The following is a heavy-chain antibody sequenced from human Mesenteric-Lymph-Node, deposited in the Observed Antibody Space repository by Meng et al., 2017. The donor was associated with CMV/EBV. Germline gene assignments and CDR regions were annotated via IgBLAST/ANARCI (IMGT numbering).Heavy chain of an antibody. V-gene: IGHV4-59*01. CDR1: GGSINNYY. CDR3: ARYSGPRASLQNWVHDY. J-gene: IGHJ4*02. CDR2: IYYSGST. Sequence: GSLRLSCTVSGGSINNYYWSWIRQPPGKGLEWIGYIYYSGSTNYNPSPKSRVTISVDTSKNQFSLKLSSVTAADTAVYYCARYSGPRASLQNWVHDYWGQGTLVTVSS. D-gene: IGHD7-27*01.